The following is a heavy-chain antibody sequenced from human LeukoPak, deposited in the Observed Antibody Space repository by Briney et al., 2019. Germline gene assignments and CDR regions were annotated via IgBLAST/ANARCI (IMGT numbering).Heavy chain of an antibody. V-gene: IGHV3-33*08. Sequence: GGSLRLSCAASGFTFSSYWMNWVRQAPGKGLEWVAFIWYDGSNKYYTDSVKGRFTISRDNSKNTLYLQMNSLRAEDTAVYYCAGDRATSYFDYWGQGALVTISS. J-gene: IGHJ4*02. CDR1: GFTFSSYW. CDR3: AGDRATSYFDY. D-gene: IGHD1-26*01. CDR2: IWYDGSNK.